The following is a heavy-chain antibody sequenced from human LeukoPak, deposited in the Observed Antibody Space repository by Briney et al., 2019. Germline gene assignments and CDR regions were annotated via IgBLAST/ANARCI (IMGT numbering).Heavy chain of an antibody. CDR3: TRVRVYSSGWYFDY. Sequence: GGSLRLSCTASGFTFANYAMSWVRQAPGKGLEWVGFIRSNTYGGTTHYAASVRGTFTISRDDSKSIAYLQMNSLKTEDTAVYYCTRVRVYSSGWYFDYWGQGTLVTDSS. CDR1: GFTFANYA. V-gene: IGHV3-49*04. D-gene: IGHD6-19*01. CDR2: IRSNTYGGTT. J-gene: IGHJ4*02.